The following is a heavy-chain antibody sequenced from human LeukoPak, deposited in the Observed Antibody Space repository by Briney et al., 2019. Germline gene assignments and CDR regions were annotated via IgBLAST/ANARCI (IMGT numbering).Heavy chain of an antibody. CDR3: ARGEVTMVRGVIAFYYFDY. CDR2: IYYSGST. CDR1: GGSISSYY. J-gene: IGHJ4*02. D-gene: IGHD3-10*01. V-gene: IGHV4-59*01. Sequence: PSETLSLTCTVSGGSISSYYWSWIRQPPGKGLEWIGYIYYSGSTNYNPSLKSRVTISVDTSKNQFSLKLSSVTAADTAVYYCARGEVTMVRGVIAFYYFDYWGQGTLVTVSS.